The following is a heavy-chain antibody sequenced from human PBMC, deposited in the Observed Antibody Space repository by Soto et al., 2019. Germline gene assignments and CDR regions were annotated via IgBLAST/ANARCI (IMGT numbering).Heavy chain of an antibody. CDR1: GFTFTSSA. CDR3: AADPYYYDSSGYY. CDR2: IVVGSGNT. V-gene: IGHV1-58*01. D-gene: IGHD3-22*01. Sequence: KVSCKASGFTFTSSAVQWVRQARGQRLEWIGWIVVGSGNTNYAQKFQERVTITRDMSTSTAYMELSSLRSEDTAVYYCAADPYYYDSSGYYWGQGTLVTASS. J-gene: IGHJ4*02.